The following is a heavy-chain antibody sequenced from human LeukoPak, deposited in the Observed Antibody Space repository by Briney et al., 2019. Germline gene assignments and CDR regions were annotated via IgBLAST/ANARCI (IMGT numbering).Heavy chain of an antibody. J-gene: IGHJ4*02. Sequence: ASVTVSCKVSGYTLTELSMHWVRQAPGQGLEWMGWIYPNSGGTKYAQKFQGRVTMTRDTSISTAYLELSRLRSDDTAVYYCAREHMTRVTLDYWGQGTLVTVSS. CDR1: GYTLTELS. D-gene: IGHD4-17*01. V-gene: IGHV1-2*02. CDR3: AREHMTRVTLDY. CDR2: IYPNSGGT.